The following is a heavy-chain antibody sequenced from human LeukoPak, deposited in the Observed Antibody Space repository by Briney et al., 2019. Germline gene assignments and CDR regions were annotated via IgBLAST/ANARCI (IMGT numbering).Heavy chain of an antibody. Sequence: GESLRISCQGSGYPFTAYWIGWVRQMPGKGLEWVGIIHPGDSDTRYSPSFQGQVTISADKSITTAYRQWSSLKASDTAMYYCGRHQHSGSYGAFDIWGQGTMVTVSS. CDR2: IHPGDSDT. CDR3: GRHQHSGSYGAFDI. V-gene: IGHV5-51*01. J-gene: IGHJ3*02. CDR1: GYPFTAYW. D-gene: IGHD1-26*01.